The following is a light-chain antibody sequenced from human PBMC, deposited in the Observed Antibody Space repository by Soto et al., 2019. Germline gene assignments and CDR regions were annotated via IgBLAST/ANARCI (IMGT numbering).Light chain of an antibody. V-gene: IGLV2-14*02. Sequence: QSALTQPASVSGSPGQSITISCTGTSSDVGSYGLVSWYQQHPGKAPRLMIYDVTNRPSGISNRFSGSKSANTASLTISGLQAEDEADYYCSSYTSTTHVVFGGGTKVTVL. CDR3: SSYTSTTHVV. CDR1: SSDVGSYGL. CDR2: DVT. J-gene: IGLJ2*01.